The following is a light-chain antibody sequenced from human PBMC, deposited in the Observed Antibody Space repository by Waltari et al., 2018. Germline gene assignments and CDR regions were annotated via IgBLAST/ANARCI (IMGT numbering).Light chain of an antibody. CDR2: DAS. V-gene: IGKV1-33*01. CDR1: QDIGNS. J-gene: IGKJ2*01. Sequence: DIQMTQSPAPLSALVGASVTITCQATQDIGNSLNLFQHKPGGPPKRLNADASNLEAGVPSRVSGSRSATHFALSITSLQADESGTYYCQWYDHLPEDDFGQGTRVEIK. CDR3: QWYDHLPEDD.